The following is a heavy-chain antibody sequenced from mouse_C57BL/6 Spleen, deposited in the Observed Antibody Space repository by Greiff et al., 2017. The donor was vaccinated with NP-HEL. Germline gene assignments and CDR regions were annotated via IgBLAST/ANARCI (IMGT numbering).Heavy chain of an antibody. J-gene: IGHJ3*01. D-gene: IGHD2-4*01. CDR3: ARDYYDYGFAY. Sequence: ESGPGLVKPSQSLSLTCSVTGYSITSGYYWNWIRQFPGNQLEWMGYISYDGSNNYNPSLKNRISITRDTSKNQFFLKLNSVTTEDTATYYCARDYYDYGFAYWGQGTLVTVSA. CDR1: GYSITSGYY. V-gene: IGHV3-6*01. CDR2: ISYDGSN.